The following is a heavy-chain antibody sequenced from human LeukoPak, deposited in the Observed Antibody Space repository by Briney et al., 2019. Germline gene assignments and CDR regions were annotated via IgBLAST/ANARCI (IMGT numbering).Heavy chain of an antibody. CDR1: GFTFSSYE. CDR2: ISSSGSTI. Sequence: GGSLRLSXAASGFTFSSYEMNWVRRAPGKGLEWVSYISSSGSTIYYADSVKGRFTISRDNAKNSLYLQMNSLRAEDTAVYYCERDSSGWYRFEYWGQGTLVTVSS. CDR3: ERDSSGWYRFEY. V-gene: IGHV3-48*03. D-gene: IGHD6-19*01. J-gene: IGHJ4*02.